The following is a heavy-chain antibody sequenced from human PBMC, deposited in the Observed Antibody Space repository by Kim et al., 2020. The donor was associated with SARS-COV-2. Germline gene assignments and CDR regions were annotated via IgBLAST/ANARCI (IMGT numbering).Heavy chain of an antibody. CDR2: INHSGST. CDR1: GGSFSGYY. D-gene: IGHD1-26*01. Sequence: SETLSLTCAVYGGSFSGYYWTWIRQPPGKGLEWIGEINHSGSTNYNPSLKSRVTISVDMCKNQFSLKLTSVTAADTAVYYCARGGRLRWFDPWGQGTLVTVSS. CDR3: ARGGRLRWFDP. V-gene: IGHV4-34*01. J-gene: IGHJ5*02.